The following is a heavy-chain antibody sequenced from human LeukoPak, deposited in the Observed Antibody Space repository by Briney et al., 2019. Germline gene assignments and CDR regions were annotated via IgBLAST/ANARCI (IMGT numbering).Heavy chain of an antibody. CDR1: GFTFSSYA. D-gene: IGHD3-10*01. CDR3: AKTGSSRFDY. J-gene: IGHJ4*02. CDR2: FSGSGGST. Sequence: GGSLRLSCAASGFTFSSYAMSWVGQAPGKGLEGVSAFSGSGGSTYYADSVKGRFTISRDNSKNTLFLQMNSLRAEDTAVYYCAKTGSSRFDYWGQGTLVTVSS. V-gene: IGHV3-23*01.